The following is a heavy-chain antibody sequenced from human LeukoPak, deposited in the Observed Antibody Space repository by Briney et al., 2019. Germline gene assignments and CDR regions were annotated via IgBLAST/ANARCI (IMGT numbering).Heavy chain of an antibody. CDR1: GYTFTSYY. D-gene: IGHD6-19*01. CDR2: INPSGGST. CDR3: ARSDSSSGSIDY. V-gene: IGHV1-46*01. J-gene: IGHJ4*02. Sequence: ASVKVSCKASGYTFTSYYMHWVRQAPGQGLEWMGIINPSGGSTSYAQKFQGRVTMTRDTSISTAYMELSRLRSDDTAVYYCARSDSSSGSIDYWGQGTLVTVSS.